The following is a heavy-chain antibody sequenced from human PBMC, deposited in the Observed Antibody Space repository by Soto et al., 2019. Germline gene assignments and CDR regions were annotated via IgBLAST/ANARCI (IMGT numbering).Heavy chain of an antibody. J-gene: IGHJ3*02. V-gene: IGHV3-30*09. CDR2: ISYDGSNK. D-gene: IGHD3-10*01. Sequence: GGPLRLSCAASGFTLSSYAMHWVRQAPGKGLEWVAVISYDGSNKYYADSVKGRFAISRDNSKNTLYLQMNSLRAEDTAVYYCARGSGGAFDIWGQGTMVTVSS. CDR3: ARGSGGAFDI. CDR1: GFTLSSYA.